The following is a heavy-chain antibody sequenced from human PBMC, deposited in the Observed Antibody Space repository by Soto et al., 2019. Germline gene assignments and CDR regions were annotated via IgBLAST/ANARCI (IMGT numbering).Heavy chain of an antibody. CDR2: ISGGGDAT. J-gene: IGHJ2*01. CDR3: ARKVPGSTTRPDYWYFDL. CDR1: GFTFISYA. D-gene: IGHD3-10*01. Sequence: EVQLLDSGGGLVQPGGSLRLSCAASGFTFISYAMNWVRQAPGKGLQWVSAISGGGDATFYADSVKGRFTISRDNSRNTVILQMNSLGADDTAVYYCARKVPGSTTRPDYWYFDLWGRGTLVTVSS. V-gene: IGHV3-23*01.